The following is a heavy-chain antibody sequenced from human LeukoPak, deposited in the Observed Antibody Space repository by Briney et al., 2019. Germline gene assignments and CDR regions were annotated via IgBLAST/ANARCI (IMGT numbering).Heavy chain of an antibody. Sequence: PETLSLTCTVSGYSISSGYYWGWIRQPPGKGLEWIGSIYHSGSTYYNPSLKSRVTISVDTSKNQFSLKLSSVTAADTAVYYCARRQVYYDSSGHFNWGQGTLVTVSS. J-gene: IGHJ4*02. CDR1: GYSISSGYY. CDR2: IYHSGST. D-gene: IGHD3-22*01. V-gene: IGHV4-38-2*02. CDR3: ARRQVYYDSSGHFN.